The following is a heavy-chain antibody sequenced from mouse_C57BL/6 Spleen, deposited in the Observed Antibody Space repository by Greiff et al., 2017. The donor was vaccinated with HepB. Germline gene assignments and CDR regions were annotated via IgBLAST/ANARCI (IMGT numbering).Heavy chain of an antibody. CDR2: ISSGSSTI. D-gene: IGHD2-4*01. Sequence: EVKLVESGGGLVKPGGSLKLSCAASGFTFSDYGMHWVRQAPEKGLEWVAYISSGSSTIYYADTVKGRFTISRDNAKNTLFLQMTSLRSEDTAMYYCARRDYDYRDYWGQGTTLTVSS. CDR1: GFTFSDYG. V-gene: IGHV5-17*01. CDR3: ARRDYDYRDY. J-gene: IGHJ2*01.